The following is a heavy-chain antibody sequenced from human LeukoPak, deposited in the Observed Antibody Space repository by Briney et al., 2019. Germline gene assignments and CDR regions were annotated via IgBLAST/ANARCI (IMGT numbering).Heavy chain of an antibody. D-gene: IGHD3-10*01. J-gene: IGHJ6*02. V-gene: IGHV3-48*01. CDR1: GFTFSSYS. CDR3: AGPTGALYYYYGMDV. CDR2: ISSSSSTI. Sequence: GGSLRLSCAASGFTFSSYSVNWVRQAPGKGLEWVSYISSSSSTIYYADSVKGRFTISRDNAKNSLYLQMNSLRAEDTAVYYCAGPTGALYYYYGMDVWGQGTTVTVSS.